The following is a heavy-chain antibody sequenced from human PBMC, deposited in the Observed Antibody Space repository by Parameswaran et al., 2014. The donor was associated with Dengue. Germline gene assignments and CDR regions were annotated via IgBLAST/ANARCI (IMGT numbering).Heavy chain of an antibody. Sequence: WIRQPPGKGLEWIGSIYYSGSTYYNPSLKSRVTISVDTSKNQFSLKLSSVTAADTAVYYCARHDNGDYDIWGQGALVTVSS. CDR3: ARHDNGDYDI. V-gene: IGHV4-39*01. J-gene: IGHJ4*02. CDR2: IYYSGST. D-gene: IGHD4-17*01.